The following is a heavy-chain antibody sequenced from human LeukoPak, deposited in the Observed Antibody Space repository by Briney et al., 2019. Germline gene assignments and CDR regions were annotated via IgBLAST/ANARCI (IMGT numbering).Heavy chain of an antibody. CDR3: ARGSARGGSPSSYYFDY. CDR1: GGSISSYY. J-gene: IGHJ4*02. V-gene: IGHV4-59*01. CDR2: IYYSGST. Sequence: SETLSLTCTVSGGSISSYYWSWIRQPPGKGLEWIGYIYYSGSTNYNPSLKSRVTISVGTSKNQFSLKLSSVTAADTAVYYCARGSARGGSPSSYYFDYWGQGTLVTVSS. D-gene: IGHD6-6*01.